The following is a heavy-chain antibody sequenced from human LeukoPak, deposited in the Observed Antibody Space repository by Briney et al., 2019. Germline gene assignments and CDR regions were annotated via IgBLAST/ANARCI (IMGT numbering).Heavy chain of an antibody. CDR2: IYYIGST. D-gene: IGHD6-19*01. CDR3: ARVRQWLVPNANFDY. CDR1: GRSISSSSYS. Sequence: SETLSLTCTVSGRSISSSSYSSGWIRQPPGKGLEWIGSIYYIGSTYYNPSLNSRVTISVDTSKIHFSLKLSSVTTADTAVYYCARVRQWLVPNANFDYWGQGTLVTVSS. J-gene: IGHJ4*02. V-gene: IGHV4-39*07.